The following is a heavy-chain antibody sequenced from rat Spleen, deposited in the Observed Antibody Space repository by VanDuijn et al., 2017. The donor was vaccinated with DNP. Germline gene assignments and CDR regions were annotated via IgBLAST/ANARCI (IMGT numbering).Heavy chain of an antibody. V-gene: IGHV2S12*01. CDR2: MSSGGST. Sequence: VQLVESGGGLVQPGRSMKLSCAASGFTFNNYDMAWVRQAPAKGLEWIASMSSGGSTYYNSGLKSRLRISRDISKSQVFLKVNSLHTDDTAIYFCTRDLKRYFDYWGQGVIVTVSS. CDR1: GFTFNNYD. CDR3: TRDLKRYFDY. D-gene: IGHD2-1*01. J-gene: IGHJ2*01.